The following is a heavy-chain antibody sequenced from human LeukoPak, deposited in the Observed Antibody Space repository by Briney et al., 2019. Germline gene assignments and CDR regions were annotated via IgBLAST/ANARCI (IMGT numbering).Heavy chain of an antibody. Sequence: SETLSLTCTVSGGSLSTYYWSWIRQPPGKGLEWIGYIYYSGSTNYNSSLKSRVTISIDTSKHQFSLRLSSVTAADTAVYYCARDNLADYFDYWGQGTLVTVSS. CDR2: IYYSGST. V-gene: IGHV4-59*01. CDR3: ARDNLADYFDY. CDR1: GGSLSTYY. D-gene: IGHD1-20*01. J-gene: IGHJ4*02.